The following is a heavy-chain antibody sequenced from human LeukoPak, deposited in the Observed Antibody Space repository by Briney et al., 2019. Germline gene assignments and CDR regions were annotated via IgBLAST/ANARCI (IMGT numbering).Heavy chain of an antibody. J-gene: IGHJ6*03. CDR1: GGSFSNYY. CDR2: ITHSGST. CDR3: ARGASTVTTYHYYYYMDV. V-gene: IGHV4-34*01. D-gene: IGHD4-17*01. Sequence: PSETLSLTCAVYGGSFSNYYWSWIRQSPGKGLEWIGEITHSGSTNYNPSLKSRVTVSVDTSKNQFSLQLNSVTPEDTAVYYCARGASTVTTYHYYYYMDVWGKGTTVTISS.